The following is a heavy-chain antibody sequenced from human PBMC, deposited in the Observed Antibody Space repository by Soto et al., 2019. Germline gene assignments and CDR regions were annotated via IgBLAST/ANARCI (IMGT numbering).Heavy chain of an antibody. CDR3: ARLASGVSTIAWYYGIDV. CDR1: GYSFTTYW. Sequence: GESLKISCKGSGYSFTTYWIGWVRQMPGKGLEWMGIIYPGDFDTRYSPSFQGQVTISADRSISTAYLQWSSLKASDTAMYDCARLASGVSTIAWYYGIDVWGQGTTVTVSS. D-gene: IGHD5-12*01. CDR2: IYPGDFDT. J-gene: IGHJ6*02. V-gene: IGHV5-51*01.